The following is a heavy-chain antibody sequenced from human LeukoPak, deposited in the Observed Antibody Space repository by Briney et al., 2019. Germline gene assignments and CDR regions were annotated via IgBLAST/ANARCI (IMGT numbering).Heavy chain of an antibody. D-gene: IGHD3-22*01. CDR1: GFTFSSYW. J-gene: IGHJ3*02. Sequence: GGSLRLSCAASGFTFSSYWMSWVRQAPGKRLEWVANIKQDGSEKYYVDSVKGRFTISRDNAKNSLYLQMNSLRAEDTAVYYCARVGGYYYDSSGYYWGAFDIWGQGTMVTVSS. V-gene: IGHV3-7*01. CDR3: ARVGGYYYDSSGYYWGAFDI. CDR2: IKQDGSEK.